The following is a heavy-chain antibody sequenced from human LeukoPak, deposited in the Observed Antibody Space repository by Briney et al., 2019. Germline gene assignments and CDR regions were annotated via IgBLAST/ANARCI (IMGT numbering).Heavy chain of an antibody. CDR3: ARERQWYSSSWYDY. CDR1: GGSFSGYY. CDR2: INHSGST. J-gene: IGHJ4*02. D-gene: IGHD6-13*01. V-gene: IGHV4-34*01. Sequence: SETLSLTCAVYGGSFSGYYWSWIRQPPGKGLEWIGEINHSGSTNYNPSLKSRVTISVDTSKNQFSLKLSSVTAADTAVYYCARERQWYSSSWYDYWGQGTLVTVDS.